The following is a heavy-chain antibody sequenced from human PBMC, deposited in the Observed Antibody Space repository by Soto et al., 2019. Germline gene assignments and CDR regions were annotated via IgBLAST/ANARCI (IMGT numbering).Heavy chain of an antibody. Sequence: GGSLRLSCAASGFTFSSYGMHWVRQAPGKGLEWVAVIWYDGSNKYYADSVKGRFTISRDNSKNTLYLQMNSLRAEDTAVYYCARDDLSYCSSTSCPYYYYYYMDAWGQATTVPGSS. D-gene: IGHD2-2*01. CDR3: ARDDLSYCSSTSCPYYYYYYMDA. J-gene: IGHJ6*02. V-gene: IGHV3-33*01. CDR2: IWYDGSNK. CDR1: GFTFSSYG.